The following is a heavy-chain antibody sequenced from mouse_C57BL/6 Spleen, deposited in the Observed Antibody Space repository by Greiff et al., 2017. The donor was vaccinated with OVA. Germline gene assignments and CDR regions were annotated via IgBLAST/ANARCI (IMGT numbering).Heavy chain of an antibody. CDR2: IYPGDGDT. J-gene: IGHJ1*03. CDR1: GYAFSSYW. D-gene: IGHD1-1*01. CDR3: ARERYYGSSYDFDV. Sequence: VQLQESGAELVKPGASVKISCKASGYAFSSYWMNWVKQRPGKGLEWIGQIYPGDGDTNYNGKFKGKATLTADKSSSTAYMQLSSLTSEDSAVYFCARERYYGSSYDFDVWGTGTTVTVSS. V-gene: IGHV1-80*01.